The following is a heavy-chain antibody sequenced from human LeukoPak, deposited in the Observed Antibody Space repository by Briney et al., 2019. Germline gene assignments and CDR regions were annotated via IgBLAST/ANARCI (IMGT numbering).Heavy chain of an antibody. V-gene: IGHV1-69*05. D-gene: IGHD3-3*01. Sequence: ASVKVSCKASGGTFSSYAISWVRQAPGQGLEWMGGIIPIFGTANYAQKFQGRVTMTRDTSTSTVYMELSSLRSEDTAVYYCARGFWVYDFWSGYYRYLDYWGQGTLVTVSS. CDR3: ARGFWVYDFWSGYYRYLDY. CDR1: GGTFSSYA. CDR2: IIPIFGTA. J-gene: IGHJ4*02.